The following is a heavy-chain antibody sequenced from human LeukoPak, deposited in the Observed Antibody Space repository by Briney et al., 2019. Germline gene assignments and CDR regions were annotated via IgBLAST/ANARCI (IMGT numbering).Heavy chain of an antibody. CDR3: TTNPKDYYESSGYWD. V-gene: IGHV3-15*01. D-gene: IGHD3-22*01. Sequence: GGSLRLSCAASGFTFNDAWMSWVRQAPGKGLEWVGRIKSKTDGGTTDYAAPVKGRFTLSRDDSKSTLYLHMNSLKTEDTAVYYCTTNPKDYYESSGYWDWGQGTLVTVSS. J-gene: IGHJ4*02. CDR2: IKSKTDGGTT. CDR1: GFTFNDAW.